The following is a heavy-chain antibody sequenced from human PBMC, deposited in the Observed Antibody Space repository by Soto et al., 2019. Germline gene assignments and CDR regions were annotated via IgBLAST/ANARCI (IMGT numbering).Heavy chain of an antibody. CDR3: ARTLYSSGWEIIYYYYGMDV. J-gene: IGHJ6*02. CDR2: IYYSGST. CDR1: GGSISSSSYY. D-gene: IGHD6-19*01. Sequence: SETLSLTCTVSGGSISSSSYYWGWIRQPPGKGLEWIGSIYYSGSTYYNPSLKSRVTISVDTSKNQFSLKLSSVTAADTAVYYCARTLYSSGWEIIYYYYGMDVWGQGTTVTSP. V-gene: IGHV4-39*01.